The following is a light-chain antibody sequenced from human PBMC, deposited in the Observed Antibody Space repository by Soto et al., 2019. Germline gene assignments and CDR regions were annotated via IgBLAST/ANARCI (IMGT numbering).Light chain of an antibody. CDR3: QQYNDWPRT. Sequence: EIVMTQSPATLSVSPGERATLSCRSSQSISSNLAWFQQKPGQAPRLLIYGASTRATGIPARFSGSGSGTEFILTISSLQSEDVAVYYCQQYNDWPRTFGQGTKVESK. CDR1: QSISSN. J-gene: IGKJ1*01. CDR2: GAS. V-gene: IGKV3-15*01.